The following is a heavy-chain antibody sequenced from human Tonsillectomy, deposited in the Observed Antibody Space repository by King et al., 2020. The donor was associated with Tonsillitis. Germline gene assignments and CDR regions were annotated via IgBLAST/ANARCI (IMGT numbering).Heavy chain of an antibody. V-gene: IGHV4-39*01. CDR3: ARRLKGYGGSYNWFDP. Sequence: QLQESGPGLVKPSETLSLTCTVSGDSISSSSYYWGWIRQPPGEGLEWIGNIYYSGSTYYNPSLKSRVIISVDTSKNQFSMKLSSVTAADTSLYYCARRLKGYGGSYNWFDPWGQGTLVTVSS. CDR1: GDSISSSSYY. CDR2: IYYSGST. D-gene: IGHD4-23*01. J-gene: IGHJ5*02.